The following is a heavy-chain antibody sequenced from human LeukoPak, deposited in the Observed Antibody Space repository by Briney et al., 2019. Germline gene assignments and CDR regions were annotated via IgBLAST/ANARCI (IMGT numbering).Heavy chain of an antibody. J-gene: IGHJ4*02. D-gene: IGHD4-11*01. V-gene: IGHV3-21*01. CDR2: ISSSSYI. CDR1: GFTFSSYS. Sequence: PGGSLRLSCAASGFTFSSYSMNWVRQAPGKGLEWVSSISSSSYIYYADSVKGRFTISRDNAKNTLYLQMNSLRAEDMAVYYCARGETTDWGQGTLVSVSS. CDR3: ARGETTD.